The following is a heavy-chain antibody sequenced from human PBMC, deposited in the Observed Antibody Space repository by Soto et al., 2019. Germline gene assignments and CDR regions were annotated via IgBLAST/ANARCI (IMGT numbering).Heavy chain of an antibody. CDR2: ISYDGSNK. CDR3: ARVHGETQLWFDPHFDY. D-gene: IGHD5-18*01. CDR1: GFTFSSYG. J-gene: IGHJ4*02. V-gene: IGHV3-30*03. Sequence: GGSLRLSCAASGFTFSSYGMHWVRQAPGKGLEWVAVISYDGSNKYYADSVKGRFTISRDNSKNTLYLQMNSLRAEDTAVYYCARVHGETQLWFDPHFDYWGQGTLVTVSS.